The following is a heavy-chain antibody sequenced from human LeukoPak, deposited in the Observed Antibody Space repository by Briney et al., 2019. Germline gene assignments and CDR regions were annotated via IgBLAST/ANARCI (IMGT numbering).Heavy chain of an antibody. Sequence: ASLQVSCKASGYSFTDYYIHWVRQAPGQGLEWMGWINPFSGGTKYAQKFQGWVTMTRDTSISTAYMELSRLTSDDTAVYYCARVGGLVVGATLYFYYYYMDVWGKGTTVTVSS. CDR2: INPFSGGT. V-gene: IGHV1-2*04. J-gene: IGHJ6*03. CDR1: GYSFTDYY. CDR3: ARVGGLVVGATLYFYYYYMDV. D-gene: IGHD1-26*01.